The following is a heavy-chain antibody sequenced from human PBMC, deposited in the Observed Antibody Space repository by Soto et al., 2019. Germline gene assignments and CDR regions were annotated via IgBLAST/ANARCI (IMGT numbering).Heavy chain of an antibody. D-gene: IGHD3-22*01. CDR1: GYSFATSC. CDR3: ARAGQYYDSSGYAN. J-gene: IGHJ4*02. Sequence: QVKLVQSGTEVKQPGASMNVSCKASGYSFATSCISWVRQAPGQGLEWMGWISAYNGNTNYDQKLKDTVTSTTDTSTSTAYLELRNLRSDDTAVYYCARAGQYYDSSGYANWGQGTLVTVSS. CDR2: ISAYNGNT. V-gene: IGHV1-18*01.